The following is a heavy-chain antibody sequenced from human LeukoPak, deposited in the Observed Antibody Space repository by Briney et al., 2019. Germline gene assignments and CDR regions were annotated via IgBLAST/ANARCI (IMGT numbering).Heavy chain of an antibody. Sequence: SETLSLTCTVSGGSISSYYWSWIRQPPGKGLEWIGYIYYSGSTNYNPSLKSRVTISVDTSKNQFSLNLSSVTAADTAVYYCARGRGDYVWGSYKTYFDYWGQGTLVTVSS. CDR1: GGSISSYY. CDR3: ARGRGDYVWGSYKTYFDY. D-gene: IGHD3-16*01. CDR2: IYYSGST. V-gene: IGHV4-59*01. J-gene: IGHJ4*02.